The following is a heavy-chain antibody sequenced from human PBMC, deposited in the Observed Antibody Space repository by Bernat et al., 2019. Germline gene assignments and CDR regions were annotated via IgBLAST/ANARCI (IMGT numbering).Heavy chain of an antibody. CDR1: GFTFSSYW. J-gene: IGHJ4*02. D-gene: IGHD1-26*01. V-gene: IGHV3-74*01. CDR2: INSDGSST. Sequence: EVQLVESGGGLVQPGGSLRLSCAASGFTFSSYWMHWVRQAPGKGLVWVSRINSDGSSTSYADSVKGRSTISRDNAKNTLYLQMNSLRAEDTAVYYCARDGGATIHLDYWGQGTLVTVSS. CDR3: ARDGGATIHLDY.